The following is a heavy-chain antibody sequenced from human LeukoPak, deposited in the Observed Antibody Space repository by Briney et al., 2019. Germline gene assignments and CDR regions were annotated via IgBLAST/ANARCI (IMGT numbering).Heavy chain of an antibody. CDR2: ISYDGSNK. CDR1: GFTFSSYA. J-gene: IGHJ3*02. Sequence: PGRSLRLSCAASGFTFSSYAMHWDRQAPGKGLEWVAVISYDGSNKYYADSVKGRFTISRDNSKNTLYLQMNSLRAEDTAVYYCANVYGDSLGVNAFDIWGQGTMVTVSS. D-gene: IGHD4-17*01. V-gene: IGHV3-30*04. CDR3: ANVYGDSLGVNAFDI.